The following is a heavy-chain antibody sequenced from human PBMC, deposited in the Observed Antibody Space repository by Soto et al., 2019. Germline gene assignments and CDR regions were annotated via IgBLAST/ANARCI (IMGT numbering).Heavy chain of an antibody. V-gene: IGHV5-51*01. CDR2: IYPGDSDT. Sequence: PGEXLKISSEGSGYSFNSYCIGWIRQMPGKGLEWMGIIYPGDSDTRYSPSFQGQVTISADKSISTAYLQWSSLKASDTAMYYCASAPGEVISAIDYWAQGTLVTVSS. CDR3: ASAPGEVISAIDY. CDR1: GYSFNSYC. J-gene: IGHJ4*02. D-gene: IGHD3-22*01.